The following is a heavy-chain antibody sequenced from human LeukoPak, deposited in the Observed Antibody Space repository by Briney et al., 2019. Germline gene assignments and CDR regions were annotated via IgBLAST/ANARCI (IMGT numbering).Heavy chain of an antibody. CDR2: FIPIFGTA. D-gene: IGHD3-10*01. J-gene: IGHJ4*02. V-gene: IGHV1-69*05. CDR1: GGTFSSYA. CDR3: ARSRYYGSGIELDY. Sequence: SVKVSCKASGGTFSSYAISWVRQAPGQGLEWMGRFIPIFGTANYAQKFQGRVTITTDESTSTAYMELSSLRSEDTAVYYCARSRYYGSGIELDYWGQGTLVTVSS.